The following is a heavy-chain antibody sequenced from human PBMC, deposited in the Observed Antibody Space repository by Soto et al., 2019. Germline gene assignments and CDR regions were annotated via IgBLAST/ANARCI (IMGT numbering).Heavy chain of an antibody. CDR3: AKDRPDYISGWYTLDY. CDR2: ISGSGGST. Sequence: GGSLRLSCAASGFTFSSYAMSWVRQAPGKGLEWVSAISGSGGSTYYADSVKGRFTISRDNSKNTLYLQMNSLRAEDTAVYYCAKDRPDYISGWYTLDYWGQGTLVTVSS. CDR1: GFTFSSYA. V-gene: IGHV3-23*01. D-gene: IGHD6-19*01. J-gene: IGHJ4*02.